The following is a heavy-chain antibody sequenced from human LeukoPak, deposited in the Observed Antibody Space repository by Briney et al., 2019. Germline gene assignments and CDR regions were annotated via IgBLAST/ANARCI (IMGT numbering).Heavy chain of an antibody. J-gene: IGHJ4*02. D-gene: IGHD3-22*01. CDR1: GGSISSSSYY. Sequence: PSETLSLTCTVSGGSISSSSYYWGWIRQPPGKGLEWIGRIYYSGSTYYNPALKSRVTISVDMSKNQFSLKLSSVTAADTAVYYCARHNSPYYYDSSGTNQFDYWGQGTLVTVSS. CDR3: ARHNSPYYYDSSGTNQFDY. CDR2: IYYSGST. V-gene: IGHV4-39*01.